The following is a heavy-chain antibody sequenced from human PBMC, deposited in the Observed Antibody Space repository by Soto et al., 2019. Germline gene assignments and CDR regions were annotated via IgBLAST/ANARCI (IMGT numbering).Heavy chain of an antibody. CDR3: AKDIAGIAAAGTYFDY. Sequence: PGGSLRLGCAASGFTFDDYAMHWVRQAPGKGLEWVSGISWNSGSIGYADSVKGRFTISRDNAKNSLYLQMNSLRAEDTALYYCAKDIAGIAAAGTYFDYWGQGTLVTVSS. CDR2: ISWNSGSI. J-gene: IGHJ4*02. V-gene: IGHV3-9*01. CDR1: GFTFDDYA. D-gene: IGHD6-13*01.